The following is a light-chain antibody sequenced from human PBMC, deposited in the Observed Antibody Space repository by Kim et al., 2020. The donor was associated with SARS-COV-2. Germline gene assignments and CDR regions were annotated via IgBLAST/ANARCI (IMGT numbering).Light chain of an antibody. CDR1: QTFRIW. J-gene: IGKJ2*01. CDR2: KTS. CDR3: QNYNSNPYN. V-gene: IGKV1-5*03. Sequence: SASVGDRVTITCRASQTFRIWLAWYQQKPGKAPKLLISKTSILQNGVPSRFSGSASGPQFTLTISSLQPDDVATYYCQNYNSNPYNFGQGTKLEI.